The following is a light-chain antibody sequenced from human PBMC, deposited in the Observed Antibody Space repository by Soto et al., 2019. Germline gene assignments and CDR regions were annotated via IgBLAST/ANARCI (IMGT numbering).Light chain of an antibody. CDR3: QQYNKWPYT. CDR2: AVS. Sequence: EIVMTQSPATLSVSPGERATLSCRAGQSVSTKLAWYQQQLGQAPRLLIYAVSTRATGVPVRFSGGGSWTEFTLTISSLQSEDFAVYFCQQYNKWPYTFGQGTKVDIK. V-gene: IGKV3-15*01. CDR1: QSVSTK. J-gene: IGKJ2*01.